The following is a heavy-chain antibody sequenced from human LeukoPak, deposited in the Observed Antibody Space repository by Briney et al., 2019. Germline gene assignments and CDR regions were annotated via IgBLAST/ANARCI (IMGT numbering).Heavy chain of an antibody. V-gene: IGHV1-69*13. CDR3: ARDLGYCSGGSCYQEGYFDY. Sequence: SVKVSCKASGGTFSSYAISWVRQAPGQGLEWMGGIIPIFGTANYAQKFQGRVTITADESTNTAYMELSSLRSEDTAVYYCARDLGYCSGGSCYQEGYFDYWGQGTLVTVSS. CDR2: IIPIFGTA. J-gene: IGHJ4*02. D-gene: IGHD2-15*01. CDR1: GGTFSSYA.